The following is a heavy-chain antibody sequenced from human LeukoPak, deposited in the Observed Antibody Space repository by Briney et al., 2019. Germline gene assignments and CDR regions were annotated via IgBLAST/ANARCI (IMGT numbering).Heavy chain of an antibody. D-gene: IGHD6-6*01. CDR3: ARPPTARANDAYDI. CDR1: SYTFTDYY. V-gene: IGHV1/OR15-3*02. Sequence: GASVKVSCKASSYTFTDYYMQWLQQAPGKGLEWMGWINAGNGNTKYSERFQGRVTITRDTSASTVYMELSSLRSEDTAAYYCARPPTARANDAYDIWGQGTMVTVSS. CDR2: INAGNGNT. J-gene: IGHJ3*02.